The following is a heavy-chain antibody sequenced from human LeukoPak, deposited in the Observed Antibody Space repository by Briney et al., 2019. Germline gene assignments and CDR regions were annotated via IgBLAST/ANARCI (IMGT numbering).Heavy chain of an antibody. CDR3: ARGGGMRYYYGSGSPYKT. V-gene: IGHV4-34*01. Sequence: SETLSLTCAVYGGSFSGYYWSWIRQPPGKGLEWIGEINHSGSTNYNPSLKSRVTISVDTSKNQFSLKLSSMTAADTAVYYCARGGGMRYYYGSGSPYKTWGQGTLVTVSS. D-gene: IGHD3-10*01. CDR1: GGSFSGYY. J-gene: IGHJ5*02. CDR2: INHSGST.